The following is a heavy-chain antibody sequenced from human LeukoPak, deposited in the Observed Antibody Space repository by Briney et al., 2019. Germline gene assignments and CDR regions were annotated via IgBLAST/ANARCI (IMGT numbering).Heavy chain of an antibody. J-gene: IGHJ4*02. V-gene: IGHV3-30-3*01. CDR1: GFTFSSYA. CDR2: ISYDGSNK. D-gene: IGHD5-18*01. Sequence: GGSLRLPCAASGFTFSSYAMHWVRQAPGKGLEWVAVISYDGSNKYYADSVKGRFTISRDNSKNTLYLQMNSLRAEDTAVYYCARDRYSYDAGYYFDYWGQGTLVTVSS. CDR3: ARDRYSYDAGYYFDY.